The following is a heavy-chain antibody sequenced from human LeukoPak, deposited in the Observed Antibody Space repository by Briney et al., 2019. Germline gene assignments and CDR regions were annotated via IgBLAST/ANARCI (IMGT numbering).Heavy chain of an antibody. CDR3: VGWGISGITNH. Sequence: GGSLRLSCAGSGFIFGSYWMSWVRQAPGKGLEWVAQTKQDGSEKYYVDSVKGRFTTSRDKNSLFLQMNSVRAEDTAVYYCVGWGISGITNHWGQGTLVTVSS. CDR2: TKQDGSEK. D-gene: IGHD1-7*01. CDR1: GFIFGSYW. V-gene: IGHV3-7*01. J-gene: IGHJ4*02.